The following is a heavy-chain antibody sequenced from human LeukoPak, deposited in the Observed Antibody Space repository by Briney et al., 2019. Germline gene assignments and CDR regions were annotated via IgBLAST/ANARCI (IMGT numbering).Heavy chain of an antibody. V-gene: IGHV4-34*01. CDR3: ARGRPLQSITMVRGVITDV. CDR2: INHSGST. D-gene: IGHD3-10*01. J-gene: IGHJ6*04. Sequence: SETLSLTCAVYGGSFSGYYWSWIRQPSGKGLEWIGEINHSGSTNYNPSLKSRVTISVDTSKNQFSLKLSSVTAADTAVYYCARGRPLQSITMVRGVITDVWGKGTTVTVSS. CDR1: GGSFSGYY.